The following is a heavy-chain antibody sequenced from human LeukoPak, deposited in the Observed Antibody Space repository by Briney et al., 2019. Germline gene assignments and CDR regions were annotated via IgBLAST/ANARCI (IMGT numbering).Heavy chain of an antibody. CDR1: GYTFTSYG. D-gene: IGHD3-10*01. CDR3: VRGSGPLWFGELYAFDI. J-gene: IGHJ3*02. CDR2: ISAYNGNT. V-gene: IGHV1-18*01. Sequence: ASVKVSCKASGYTFTSYGISWVRQAPGQGLEWMGWISAYNGNTNYAQKLQGRVTMTTDTSTSTAYMELRSLRSDDTAVYYCVRGSGPLWFGELYAFDIWGQGTMVTVSS.